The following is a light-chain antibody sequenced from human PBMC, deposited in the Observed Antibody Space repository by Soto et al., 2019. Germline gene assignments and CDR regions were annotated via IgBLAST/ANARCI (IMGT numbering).Light chain of an antibody. V-gene: IGKV3-20*01. CDR1: QSVTSSY. Sequence: EIVLTQSPGTLSLSPGERATLSCRASQSVTSSYLAWYQQKPGQAPRLLIYGASSRATGIPDRISGSGSGTDFTLTISRLEPEDFAVYYCQQYGNSPLTFGGGTKVEIK. CDR3: QQYGNSPLT. CDR2: GAS. J-gene: IGKJ4*01.